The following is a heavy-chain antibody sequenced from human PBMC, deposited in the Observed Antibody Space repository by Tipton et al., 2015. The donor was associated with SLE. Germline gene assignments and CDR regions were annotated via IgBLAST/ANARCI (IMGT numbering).Heavy chain of an antibody. CDR1: GFTFSGSA. CDR3: ARTHSDAFDI. V-gene: IGHV3-73*01. D-gene: IGHD3-3*02. J-gene: IGHJ3*02. CDR2: IRSKANSYAT. Sequence: SLRLSCAASGFTFSGSAMHWVRQASGKGLEWVGRIRSKANSYATAYAASVKGRFTISRDDSKNTAYLQMNSLKTEDTAVYYCARTHSDAFDIWGQGTMVTVSS.